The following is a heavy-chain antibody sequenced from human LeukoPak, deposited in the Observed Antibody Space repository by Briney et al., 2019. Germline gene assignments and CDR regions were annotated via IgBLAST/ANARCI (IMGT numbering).Heavy chain of an antibody. CDR2: ISGSGDRT. CDR1: GFTFSDYA. V-gene: IGHV3-23*01. Sequence: PGGSLRLSCAASGFTFSDYAMSWVRQAPGKGLEWVSVISGSGDRTDYADPVKGRFTISRDNSKNTLHLQMNSLRAEDTAVYYXXXXXXXXXXSGSYPPGYWGQGTLVTVS. J-gene: IGHJ4*02. D-gene: IGHD3-10*01. CDR3: XXXXXXXXXSGSYPPGY.